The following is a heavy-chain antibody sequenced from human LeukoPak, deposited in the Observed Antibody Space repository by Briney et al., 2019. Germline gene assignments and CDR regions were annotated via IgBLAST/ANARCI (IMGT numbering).Heavy chain of an antibody. D-gene: IGHD1-26*01. Sequence: SETLSLTCTVSGGSINSYYWSWIRQPPGKGLEWIGYIYYSGSTKYNPSLKSRVTISVDTSKNQFSLKLSSVTAADTAVYYCARVGATLGRYYFDYWGQGTLVTVSS. V-gene: IGHV4-59*08. J-gene: IGHJ4*02. CDR3: ARVGATLGRYYFDY. CDR1: GGSINSYY. CDR2: IYYSGST.